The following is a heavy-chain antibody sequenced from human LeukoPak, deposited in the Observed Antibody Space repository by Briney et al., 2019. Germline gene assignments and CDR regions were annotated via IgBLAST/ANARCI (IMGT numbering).Heavy chain of an antibody. CDR2: INTYNGNT. Sequence: ASVKVSCKASGYTFTSSGISWVRQAPGQGLEWMGWINTYNGNTNYAHNLQGRVTMTRDTSISTAYMELSRLRSDDTAVYYCARADRRSDAFDIWGQGTMVTVSS. CDR3: ARADRRSDAFDI. J-gene: IGHJ3*02. V-gene: IGHV1-18*01. CDR1: GYTFTSSG.